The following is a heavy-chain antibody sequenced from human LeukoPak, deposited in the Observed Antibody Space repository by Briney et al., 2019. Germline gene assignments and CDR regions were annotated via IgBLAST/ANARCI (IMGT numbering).Heavy chain of an antibody. CDR2: INPNSGGT. D-gene: IGHD3-10*01. Sequence: ASVKVSCKASGYTFTGYYMHWVRQAPGQGLEWMGWINPNSGGTNYAQKLQGRVTMTTDTSTSTAYMELRSLRSDDTAVYYCARDSRYYYGSGSYYPFDYWGQGTLVTVSS. V-gene: IGHV1-2*02. CDR3: ARDSRYYYGSGSYYPFDY. CDR1: GYTFTGYY. J-gene: IGHJ4*02.